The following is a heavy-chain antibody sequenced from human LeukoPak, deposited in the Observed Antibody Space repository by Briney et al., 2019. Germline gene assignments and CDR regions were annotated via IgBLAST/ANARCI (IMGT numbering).Heavy chain of an antibody. Sequence: PSETLSLTCTVSGGSISSSSYYWGWIRQPPGKGLEWIGSIYYSGSTYYNPSLKSRVTISVDTSKNQFSLKLSSVTAADTAVYYCARGGSSSWSDAFDIWGQGTMVTVSS. CDR1: GGSISSSSYY. V-gene: IGHV4-39*07. D-gene: IGHD6-13*01. CDR3: ARGGSSSWSDAFDI. J-gene: IGHJ3*02. CDR2: IYYSGST.